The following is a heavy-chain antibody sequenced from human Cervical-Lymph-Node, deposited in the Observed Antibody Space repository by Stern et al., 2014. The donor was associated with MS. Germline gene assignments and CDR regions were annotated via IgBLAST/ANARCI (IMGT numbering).Heavy chain of an antibody. D-gene: IGHD1-26*01. CDR1: GGIFNNHG. Sequence: VQLVQSGAEVKKAGSSVNVSCKTSGGIFNNHGFSWVRQAPGQGLECMGAIIPSTGRTDYAQKFQGRVTITADESTTTVYMALVSLTYDDTATYYCAKDDVGEVRGAAFDYWFDPWGQGTRVTVSS. V-gene: IGHV1-69*01. CDR2: IIPSTGRT. CDR3: AKDDVGEVRGAAFDYWFDP. J-gene: IGHJ5*02.